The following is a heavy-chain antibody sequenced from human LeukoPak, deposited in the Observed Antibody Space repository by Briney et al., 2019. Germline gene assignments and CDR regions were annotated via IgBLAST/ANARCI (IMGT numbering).Heavy chain of an antibody. J-gene: IGHJ5*02. CDR3: ARNSLPAARLKGNWFDP. CDR1: GFTFSSYA. D-gene: IGHD2-2*01. V-gene: IGHV3-30*01. CDR2: ISYDGSNK. Sequence: GSLRLSCAASGFTFSSYAMHWVRQAPGKGLEWVADISYDGSNKYYADSVKGRFTISRDNSKNTLYLQMNSLRAEDTAVYYCARNSLPAARLKGNWFDPWGQGTLVTVSS.